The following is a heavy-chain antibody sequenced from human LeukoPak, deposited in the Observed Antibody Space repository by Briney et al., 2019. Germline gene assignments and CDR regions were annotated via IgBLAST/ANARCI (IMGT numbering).Heavy chain of an antibody. CDR2: ISYDGSNK. CDR1: GFTFSSYA. V-gene: IGHV3-30-3*01. CDR3: ATMDVVLLVYATHYGMDV. D-gene: IGHD2-8*01. Sequence: GGSLRLSCAASGFTFSSYAMPWVRQAPGKGLEWVAVISYDGSNKYYADSVKGRFTISRDNSKNTLYLQMNSLRAEDTAVYYCATMDVVLLVYATHYGMDVWGQGTTVTVSS. J-gene: IGHJ6*02.